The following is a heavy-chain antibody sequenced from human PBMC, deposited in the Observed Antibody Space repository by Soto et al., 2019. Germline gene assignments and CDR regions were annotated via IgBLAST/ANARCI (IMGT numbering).Heavy chain of an antibody. V-gene: IGHV1-69*12. CDR1: GGTFSSYA. D-gene: IGHD3-10*01. J-gene: IGHJ5*02. CDR3: ARRVTSRDLTMVGTNWFDP. CDR2: IIPIFGTA. Sequence: QVQLVQSGAEVKKPGSSVKVSCKASGGTFSSYAISWVRQAPGQGLEWMGGIIPIFGTANYAQKFQGRVTITADESTSTAYMELSSLRSEDTAVYYCARRVTSRDLTMVGTNWFDPWGQGTLVTVSS.